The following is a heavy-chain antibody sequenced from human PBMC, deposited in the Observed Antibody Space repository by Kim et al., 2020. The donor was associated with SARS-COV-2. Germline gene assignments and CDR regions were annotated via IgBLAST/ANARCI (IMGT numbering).Heavy chain of an antibody. V-gene: IGHV4-59*02. CDR3: AGDANYFDGSGDSV. D-gene: IGHD3-22*01. CDR2: IYYSGNT. Sequence: SETLSLTCTVSGASVNSYYSSWYRQPPGKGLEWIGCIYYSGNTKYNPSLKSRVTISLDRSKNQFSLKLRSVTPADTAIYYCAGDANYFDGSGDSVWGHGSLVNVSS. J-gene: IGHJ4*01. CDR1: GASVNSYY.